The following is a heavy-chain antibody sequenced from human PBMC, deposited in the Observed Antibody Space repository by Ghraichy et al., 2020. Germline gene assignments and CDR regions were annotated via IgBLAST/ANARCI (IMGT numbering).Heavy chain of an antibody. CDR3: ARSPSSSWYEDYFDY. CDR1: GGSISSYY. V-gene: IGHV4-59*01. Sequence: SETLSLTCTVSGGSISSYYWSWIRQPPGKGLEWIGYIYYSGSTNYNPSLKSRVTISVDTSKNQFSLKLSSVTAADTAVYYCARSPSSSWYEDYFDYWGQGTLVTVSS. CDR2: IYYSGST. J-gene: IGHJ4*02. D-gene: IGHD6-13*01.